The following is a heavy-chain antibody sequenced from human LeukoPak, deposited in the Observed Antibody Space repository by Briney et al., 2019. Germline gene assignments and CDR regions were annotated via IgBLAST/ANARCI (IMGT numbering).Heavy chain of an antibody. Sequence: ASVKVSCKASGYTFTSYYMHWVRQAPGQGLEWMGIINPSGGSTSYAQKFQGRVTMTRDTSTSTVHMELSSLRSEDTAVYYCASYCDGDCYSKFAFDHWGQGTLVTVSS. J-gene: IGHJ4*02. CDR1: GYTFTSYY. CDR2: INPSGGST. D-gene: IGHD2-21*02. V-gene: IGHV1-46*01. CDR3: ASYCDGDCYSKFAFDH.